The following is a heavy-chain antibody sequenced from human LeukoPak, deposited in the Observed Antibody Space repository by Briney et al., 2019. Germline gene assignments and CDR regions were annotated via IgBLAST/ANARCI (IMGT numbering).Heavy chain of an antibody. CDR2: INHSGST. Sequence: SETLSLTCAVYGGSLSGYYWSWIRQPPGKGLEWIGEINHSGSTNYNPSLKSRVTISVDTSKNQFSLKLSSVTAADTAVYYCARVFRYFDWLLPEFDYWGQGTLVTVSS. CDR1: GGSLSGYY. CDR3: ARVFRYFDWLLPEFDY. J-gene: IGHJ4*02. D-gene: IGHD3-9*01. V-gene: IGHV4-34*01.